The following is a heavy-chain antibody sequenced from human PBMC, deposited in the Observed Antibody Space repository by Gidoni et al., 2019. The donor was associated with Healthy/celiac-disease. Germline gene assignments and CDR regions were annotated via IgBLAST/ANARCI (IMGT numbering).Heavy chain of an antibody. CDR1: GCSISSSSYY. D-gene: IGHD6-13*01. Sequence: QLQLQESGPGLVKPSETLSLTCTVSGCSISSSSYYWGWIRQPPGKGLEWIGSIYYSGSTYYNPSLKSRVTISVDTSKNQFSLKLSSVTAADTAVYYCARTQPIAAAGDNWFDPWGQGTLVTVSS. J-gene: IGHJ5*02. CDR3: ARTQPIAAAGDNWFDP. V-gene: IGHV4-39*01. CDR2: IYYSGST.